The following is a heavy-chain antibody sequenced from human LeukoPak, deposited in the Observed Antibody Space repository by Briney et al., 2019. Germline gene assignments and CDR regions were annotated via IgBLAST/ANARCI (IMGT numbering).Heavy chain of an antibody. J-gene: IGHJ4*02. CDR3: ARDYWWNYDY. CDR2: ISKDGSDK. CDR1: GFTFSDYA. Sequence: GRSLRLPCAASGFTFSDYAMHWVRQAPGKGLEWVAVISKDGSDKYYPGSVRGRFTISRDNSKNTIYLQMDSLRAEDTAIYYCARDYWWNYDYWGQGTLVTVSS. D-gene: IGHD1-7*01. V-gene: IGHV3-30-3*01.